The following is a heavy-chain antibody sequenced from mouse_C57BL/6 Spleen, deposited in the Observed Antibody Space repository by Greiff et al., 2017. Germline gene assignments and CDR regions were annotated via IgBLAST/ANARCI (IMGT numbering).Heavy chain of an antibody. Sequence: VQLQESGPELVKPGASVKIPCKASGYAFSSSWMNWVKQRPGKGLEWVGRIYPGDGDTNYNGKFKGKATLTADKSSSTAYMQLSSLTSEDSAVYFCARWGGWDVESLDYWGQGTTLTVSS. J-gene: IGHJ2*01. CDR3: ARWGGWDVESLDY. V-gene: IGHV1-82*01. CDR1: GYAFSSSW. D-gene: IGHD4-1*01. CDR2: IYPGDGDT.